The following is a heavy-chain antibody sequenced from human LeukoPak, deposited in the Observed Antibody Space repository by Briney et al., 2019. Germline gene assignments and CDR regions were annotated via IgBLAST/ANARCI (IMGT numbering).Heavy chain of an antibody. D-gene: IGHD6-13*01. Sequence: ASVKVSCKASGYTFTSYDINWVRQATGQGLEWMGWMNPNSGNTGYAQKFQGRVTMTRNTSISTAYMELSSLRSEDTAVYYCARVAADLKYYGMDVWGQGTTVTVSS. CDR2: MNPNSGNT. J-gene: IGHJ6*02. CDR3: ARVAADLKYYGMDV. CDR1: GYTFTSYD. V-gene: IGHV1-8*01.